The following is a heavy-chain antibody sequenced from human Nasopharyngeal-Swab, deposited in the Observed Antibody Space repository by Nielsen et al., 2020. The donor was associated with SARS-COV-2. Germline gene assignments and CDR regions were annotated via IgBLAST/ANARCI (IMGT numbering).Heavy chain of an antibody. J-gene: IGHJ5*02. Sequence: PGKGLEWIGYIYYSGSTNYNPSLKSRVTISVDTSKNQFSLKLSSVTAADTAVYYCARGPEYYEFWSGYYSWFDPWGQGTLVTVSS. V-gene: IGHV4-59*13. D-gene: IGHD3-3*01. CDR2: IYYSGST. CDR3: ARGPEYYEFWSGYYSWFDP.